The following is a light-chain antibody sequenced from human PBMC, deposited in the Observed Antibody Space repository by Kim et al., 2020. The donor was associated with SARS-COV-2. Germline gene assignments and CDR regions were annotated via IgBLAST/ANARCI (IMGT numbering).Light chain of an antibody. Sequence: QSALTQPPSVSGSPGQSVTISCTGTSSDVGSYNRVSWYQQPPGTAPKLIIYEVSNRPSGVPDRFSGSKSGNTASLTISGLQAEDEADYYCCSHTSSSTWVFGGGTQLTVL. V-gene: IGLV2-18*02. CDR1: SSDVGSYNR. CDR3: CSHTSSSTWV. CDR2: EVS. J-gene: IGLJ3*02.